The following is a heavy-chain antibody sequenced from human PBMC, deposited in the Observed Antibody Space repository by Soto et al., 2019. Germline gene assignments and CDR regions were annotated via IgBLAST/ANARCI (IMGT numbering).Heavy chain of an antibody. V-gene: IGHV3-23*01. Sequence: EVQLLESGGGLVQPGGSLRLSCAASGFTFSSYAMSWVRQAPGKGLEWVSAISGSGGSTYYADSVKGRFTISRDNSKKTMYMQMNSLGAEDTAVYYWGKSFVSYGFFDFDYWGQGTLVTVSS. CDR3: GKSFVSYGFFDFDY. D-gene: IGHD5-18*01. CDR1: GFTFSSYA. J-gene: IGHJ4*02. CDR2: ISGSGGST.